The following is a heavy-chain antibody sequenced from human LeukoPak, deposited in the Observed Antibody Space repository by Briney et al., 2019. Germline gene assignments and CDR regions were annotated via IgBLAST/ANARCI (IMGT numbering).Heavy chain of an antibody. CDR2: VHYSGTT. D-gene: IGHD2-15*01. J-gene: IGHJ5*02. Sequence: SETLSLTCTVSDGSITNYDWSWVRQPPGKGLEFIGHVHYSGTTNYNPSLRSRVTISIDTSKQHFFLKLKSVTAADTAVYYCAKGGSDLTVVVVPASDWFDPWGQGTQVTVSS. CDR3: AKGGSDLTVVVVPASDWFDP. CDR1: DGSITNYD. V-gene: IGHV4-59*01.